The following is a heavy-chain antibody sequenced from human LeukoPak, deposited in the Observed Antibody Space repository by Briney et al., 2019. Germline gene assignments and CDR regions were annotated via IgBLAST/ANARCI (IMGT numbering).Heavy chain of an antibody. V-gene: IGHV1-46*01. CDR1: GYTFTSYY. CDR2: INPGGGST. Sequence: ASVKVSCKASGYTFTSYYMHWVRQAPGQGLEWMGIINPGGGSTSYAQKFQGRVTMTRDTSTSTVYMELSSLRSEDTAVYYCARNEGDAYYYDSSGYTYPDYWGQGTLVTVSS. D-gene: IGHD3-22*01. J-gene: IGHJ4*02. CDR3: ARNEGDAYYYDSSGYTYPDY.